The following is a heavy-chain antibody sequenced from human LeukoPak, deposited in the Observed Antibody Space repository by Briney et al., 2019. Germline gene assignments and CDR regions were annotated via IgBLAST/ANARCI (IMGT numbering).Heavy chain of an antibody. CDR1: GGTFSSYA. CDR3: ARAGGDDILTGYPYYYGMDV. J-gene: IGHJ6*04. D-gene: IGHD3-9*01. CDR2: IIPIFGTA. V-gene: IGHV1-69*13. Sequence: ASVKVSCKASGGTFSSYAISWVRQAPGQGLEWMGGIIPIFGTANYAQKFQGRVTITVDESTSTAYMELSSLRSEDTAVYYCARAGGDDILTGYPYYYGMDVWGKGTTVTVSS.